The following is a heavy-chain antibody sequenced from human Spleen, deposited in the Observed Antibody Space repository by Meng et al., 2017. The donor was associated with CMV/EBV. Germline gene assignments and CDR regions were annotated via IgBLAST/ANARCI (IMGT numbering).Heavy chain of an antibody. V-gene: IGHV4-4*02. Sequence: SGNWWSWVRQPPGKGLEWIGEIYHSGSTNYNPSLKSRVTISVDKSKNQFSLRLSSVTAADTAVYYCASWTRTSYDFWSGYPPYFDYWGQGTLVTVSS. CDR3: ASWTRTSYDFWSGYPPYFDY. CDR1: SGNW. J-gene: IGHJ4*02. D-gene: IGHD3-3*01. CDR2: IYHSGST.